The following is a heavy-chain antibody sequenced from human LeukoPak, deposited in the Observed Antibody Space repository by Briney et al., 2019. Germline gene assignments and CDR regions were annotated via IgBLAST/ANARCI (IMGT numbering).Heavy chain of an antibody. CDR1: GYTFTGYY. D-gene: IGHD6-19*01. Sequence: GASVNVSCKASGYTFTGYYMHWVRQAPGQGLEWMGWINPNSGGTNYAQKFQGRVTMTRDTSISTAYMELSRLRSDDTAVYYCARGLGIAVAEGAFDIWGQGTMVTVSS. CDR2: INPNSGGT. CDR3: ARGLGIAVAEGAFDI. V-gene: IGHV1-2*02. J-gene: IGHJ3*02.